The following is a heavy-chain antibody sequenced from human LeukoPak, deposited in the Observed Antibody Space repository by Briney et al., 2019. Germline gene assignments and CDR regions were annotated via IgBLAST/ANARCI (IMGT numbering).Heavy chain of an antibody. D-gene: IGHD2-2*01. Sequence: GGSLRLSCAASGFTFRSYSMNWVRQAPGKGLEWVSYIHYSSSTIYYADSVKGRFTISRDNAKNSLYLQMNSLRAEDTAVYYCARGRYCSSTSCSDDDAFDIWGQGTMVTVSS. J-gene: IGHJ3*02. CDR2: IHYSSSTI. CDR1: GFTFRSYS. CDR3: ARGRYCSSTSCSDDDAFDI. V-gene: IGHV3-48*04.